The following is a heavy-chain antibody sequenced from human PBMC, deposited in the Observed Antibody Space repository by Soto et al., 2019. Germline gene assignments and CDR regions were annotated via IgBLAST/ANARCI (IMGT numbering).Heavy chain of an antibody. CDR1: GFTFSDYE. Sequence: EVQLVESGGGLVQPGGSLRLSCAASGFTFSDYEMNWVRQAPGKGLEWVSYISGSGISIYYAASTKGRFTISRDNAKNSVHLQMESLRVEDTAVYYCARGGAAVISELWGQGTLVTVSS. J-gene: IGHJ1*01. CDR3: ARGGAAVISEL. D-gene: IGHD2-21*01. V-gene: IGHV3-48*03. CDR2: ISGSGISI.